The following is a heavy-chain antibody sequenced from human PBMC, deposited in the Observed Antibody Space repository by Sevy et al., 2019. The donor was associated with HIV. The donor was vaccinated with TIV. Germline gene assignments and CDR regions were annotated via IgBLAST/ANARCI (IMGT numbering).Heavy chain of an antibody. Sequence: ASVKVSCKASGGTFSSYAISWVRQAPGQGLEWMGGIIPIFGTANYAQKFQGRVTITADESTSTAYMGLSSLRSEDTAVYYCARAYYYGSGSSSYYYYGMDVWGQGTTVTVSS. CDR1: GGTFSSYA. CDR3: ARAYYYGSGSSSYYYYGMDV. J-gene: IGHJ6*02. CDR2: IIPIFGTA. V-gene: IGHV1-69*13. D-gene: IGHD3-10*01.